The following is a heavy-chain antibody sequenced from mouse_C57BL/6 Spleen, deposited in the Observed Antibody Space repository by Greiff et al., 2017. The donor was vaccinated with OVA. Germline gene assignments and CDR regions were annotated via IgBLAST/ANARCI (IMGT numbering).Heavy chain of an antibody. J-gene: IGHJ4*01. CDR2: ISSGGSYT. CDR3: ARHPTNYAMDY. Sequence: DVKLQESGGDLVKPGGSLKLSCAASGFTFSSYGMSWVRQTPDKRLEWVATISSGGSYTYYPDSVKGRFTISRDNAKNTLYLQMSSLKSEDTAMYYCARHPTNYAMDYWGQGTSVTVSS. V-gene: IGHV5-6*02. CDR1: GFTFSSYG.